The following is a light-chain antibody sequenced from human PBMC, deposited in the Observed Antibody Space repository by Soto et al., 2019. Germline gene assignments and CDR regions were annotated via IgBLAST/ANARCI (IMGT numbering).Light chain of an antibody. CDR1: QSVGNNY. Sequence: EIVLTQSPGTLSLSPGETATLSCRASQSVGNNYLDWYQQKPGQAPRLLIYDAFYRATGIPDRFSGSGSGTDFTLTISRLEPEDVGVYYCQQCSRAPLTFGGGTKVEIK. J-gene: IGKJ4*01. CDR2: DAF. CDR3: QQCSRAPLT. V-gene: IGKV3-20*01.